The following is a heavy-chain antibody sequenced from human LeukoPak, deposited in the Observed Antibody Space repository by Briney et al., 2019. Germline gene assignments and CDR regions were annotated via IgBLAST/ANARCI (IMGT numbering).Heavy chain of an antibody. V-gene: IGHV3-23*01. CDR2: ISGSGGST. CDR3: AKENRAAAGVYDY. D-gene: IGHD6-13*01. CDR1: GFTFGDYA. Sequence: GRSLRLSCTASGFTFGDYAMSWVRQAPGKGLEWVSAISGSGGSTYYADSVKGRFTISRDNSKNTLYLQMNSLRAEDTAVYYCAKENRAAAGVYDYWGQGTLVTVSS. J-gene: IGHJ4*02.